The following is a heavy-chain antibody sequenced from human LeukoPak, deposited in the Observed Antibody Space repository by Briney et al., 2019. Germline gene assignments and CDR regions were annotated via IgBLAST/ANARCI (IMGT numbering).Heavy chain of an antibody. CDR1: GFTFSSYG. D-gene: IGHD6-19*01. CDR3: AKDYSSGWYRGENWFDP. Sequence: GGSLRLSCAASGFTFSSYGMHWVRQAPGKGLEWVAFIRYDGSNKYYADSVKGRFTISRDNSKNTPYLQMNSLRAEDTAVYYCAKDYSSGWYRGENWFDPWGQGTLVTVSS. CDR2: IRYDGSNK. V-gene: IGHV3-30*02. J-gene: IGHJ5*02.